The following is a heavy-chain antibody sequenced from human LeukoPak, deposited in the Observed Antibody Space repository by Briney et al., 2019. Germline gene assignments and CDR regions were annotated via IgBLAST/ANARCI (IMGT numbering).Heavy chain of an antibody. V-gene: IGHV4-34*01. CDR2: INHSGST. CDR3: ARGAGMDV. CDR1: GGSFSGYY. Sequence: PSGTLSLTCAVYGGSFSGYYWSWIRQPLGKGLEWIGEINHSGSTNYNPSLKSQVTISVDTSKNQFSLKLSSVTAADTAVYYCARGAGMDVWGQGTTVTVSS. J-gene: IGHJ6*02.